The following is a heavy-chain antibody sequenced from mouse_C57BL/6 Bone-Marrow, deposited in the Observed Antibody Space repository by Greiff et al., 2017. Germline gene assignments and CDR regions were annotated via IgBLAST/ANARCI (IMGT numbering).Heavy chain of an antibody. CDR2: IDPSDSYT. CDR3: ARRGYGSSYDWYFDV. CDR1: GYTFTSYW. Sequence: VQLQQPGAELVMPGASVKLSCKASGYTFTSYWMHWVKQRPGQGLEWIGEIDPSDSYTNYNQKFKGKSTLTVDKSSSTADMQLSSLTSEDSAVYYCARRGYGSSYDWYFDVWGTGTTVTVSS. J-gene: IGHJ1*03. D-gene: IGHD1-1*01. V-gene: IGHV1-69*01.